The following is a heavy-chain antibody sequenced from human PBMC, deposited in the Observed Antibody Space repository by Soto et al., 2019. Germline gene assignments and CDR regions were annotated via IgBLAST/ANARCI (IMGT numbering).Heavy chain of an antibody. V-gene: IGHV1-8*01. J-gene: IGHJ4*02. Sequence: ASVQFSSKASGNTFTSYDINWVRQATGHGREWMGRINTNSGNIVYAQKTQGRVTMTRDSAIRTGYVEVSRMRFYDTAVYYCAKGGASGSYYLLDYWGQGTMVTVSS. CDR3: AKGGASGSYYLLDY. CDR2: INTNSGNI. CDR1: GNTFTSYD. D-gene: IGHD3-10*01.